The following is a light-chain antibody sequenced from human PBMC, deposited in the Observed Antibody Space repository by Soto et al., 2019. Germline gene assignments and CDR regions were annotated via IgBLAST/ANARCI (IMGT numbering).Light chain of an antibody. V-gene: IGLV1-44*01. Sequence: QSVLTQPPSASGTPGQRVTISCSGSSSNIGSNTVNWYQQLPGTAPKLLNYSNNQRPSGVPDRFSGSKSGTSASLAISGPQSEDEVDYYCAEWDDSLNGLVFGGWTEVTVL. CDR3: AEWDDSLNGLV. CDR1: SSNIGSNT. J-gene: IGLJ2*01. CDR2: SNN.